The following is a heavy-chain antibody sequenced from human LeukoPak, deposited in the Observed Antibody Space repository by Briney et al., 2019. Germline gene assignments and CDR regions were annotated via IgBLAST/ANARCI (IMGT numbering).Heavy chain of an antibody. CDR3: ARTKMGYLDAFDI. CDR1: GYTFTSYG. J-gene: IGHJ3*02. V-gene: IGHV1-18*01. D-gene: IGHD5-12*01. Sequence: ASVKVSCKASGYTFTSYGISWVRQAPGQGLEWMGWISAYNGNTNYAQKLQGRVTMTTDTSTSTTHMELRSLRSDDTAVYYCARTKMGYLDAFDIWGQGTMVTVSS. CDR2: ISAYNGNT.